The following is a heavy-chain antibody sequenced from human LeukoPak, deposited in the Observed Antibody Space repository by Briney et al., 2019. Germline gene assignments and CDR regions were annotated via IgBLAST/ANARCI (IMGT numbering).Heavy chain of an antibody. Sequence: GESLKISCKGSGYRFPSYWIGWVRQMPGKGLEWMGIIYPYDSDIRYGPSFRGQVTISADESISTAFLQWSSLKASDTAIYYCVRQTGGAAFDYWGQGTLVTVSS. D-gene: IGHD3-16*01. J-gene: IGHJ4*02. V-gene: IGHV5-51*01. CDR1: GYRFPSYW. CDR2: IYPYDSDI. CDR3: VRQTGGAAFDY.